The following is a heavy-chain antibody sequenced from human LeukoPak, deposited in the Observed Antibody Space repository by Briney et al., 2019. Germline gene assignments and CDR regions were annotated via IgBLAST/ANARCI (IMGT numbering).Heavy chain of an antibody. CDR3: ARFNSPSLSRNRFDP. D-gene: IGHD2/OR15-2a*01. Sequence: GESLKISCKGSGYDVYGYLLGLVRQMSGKGLGGLGIIYPDGYKIIYSPAFEGQFTLSADKSISTAYLQWSSLKASDAAISCCARFNSPSLSRNRFDPWGQGTLVTVSS. J-gene: IGHJ5*02. V-gene: IGHV5-51*01. CDR2: IYPDGYKI. CDR1: GYDVYGYL.